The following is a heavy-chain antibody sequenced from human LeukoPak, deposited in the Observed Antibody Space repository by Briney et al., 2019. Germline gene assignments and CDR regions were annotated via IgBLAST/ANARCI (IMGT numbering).Heavy chain of an antibody. J-gene: IGHJ4*02. Sequence: GASVKVSCKASGYTFTSYGITWVRQAPGQGLEWMGWISAYNGNTKYAQSVQGRVTMTTDTSTSTAYMELRSLRSDDTAVYYCARSLSVGAPYYFDYWGQGTLVTVSS. D-gene: IGHD1-26*01. CDR2: ISAYNGNT. CDR3: ARSLSVGAPYYFDY. V-gene: IGHV1-18*01. CDR1: GYTFTSYG.